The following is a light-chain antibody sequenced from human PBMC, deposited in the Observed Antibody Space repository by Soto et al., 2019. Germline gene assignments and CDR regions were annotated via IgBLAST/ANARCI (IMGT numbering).Light chain of an antibody. CDR1: SSNIGSNT. J-gene: IGLJ2*01. Sequence: QSVLTQPPSASGTPGQRVTISCSGSSSNIGSNTVNWYQQLPGTAPKLPIYSNNQRPSGLPDRFSGSKSGTSASLVVSGVQSEDEDDYYCAAAYDSLNGGVFGGGTKLTVL. CDR3: AAAYDSLNGGV. V-gene: IGLV1-44*01. CDR2: SNN.